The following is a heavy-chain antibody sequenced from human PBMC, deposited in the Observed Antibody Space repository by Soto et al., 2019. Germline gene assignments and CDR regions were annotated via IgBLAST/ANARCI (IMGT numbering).Heavy chain of an antibody. V-gene: IGHV3-23*01. CDR1: GFTFNNYA. J-gene: IGHJ4*02. CDR3: AKDRLAGNFDY. Sequence: GGSLRLSCASSGFTFNNYAMNWVRQAPGMGLEWVATISNTGGGTYYADSVKGRFTISRDNSKNTLYLQMSSLRVEDTAVYYCAKDRLAGNFDYWGQGTQVTVSS. CDR2: ISNTGGGT.